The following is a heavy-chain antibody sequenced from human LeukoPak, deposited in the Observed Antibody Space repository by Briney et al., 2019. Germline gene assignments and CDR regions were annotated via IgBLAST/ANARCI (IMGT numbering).Heavy chain of an antibody. CDR3: ARTGSIGYVLFY. CDR2: IFHSGST. CDR1: GDSISSHSW. Sequence: SETLSLTCAVSGDSISSHSWWSWVRQPPGKGLEWIGEIFHSGSTNYNPPLKSRVTMSLDESKNEVSLQLTSVTAADTAIYYCARTGSIGYVLFYWGQGTLVTVSS. D-gene: IGHD5-12*01. J-gene: IGHJ4*02. V-gene: IGHV4-4*02.